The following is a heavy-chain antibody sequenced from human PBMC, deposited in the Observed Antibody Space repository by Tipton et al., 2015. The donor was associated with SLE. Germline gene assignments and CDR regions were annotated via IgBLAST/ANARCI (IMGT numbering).Heavy chain of an antibody. Sequence: GSLRLSCSASGFSFGDFAISWVRQAPGKGLEWVSSISSSSSYIYYADSVKGRFTISRDNSKNTLYLQMNSPRAEDTAVYYCAKETSIPLFHMDAFDVWGQGTMVTVSS. CDR3: AKETSIPLFHMDAFDV. CDR1: GFSFGDFA. CDR2: ISSSSSYI. D-gene: IGHD2-2*02. V-gene: IGHV3-21*01. J-gene: IGHJ3*01.